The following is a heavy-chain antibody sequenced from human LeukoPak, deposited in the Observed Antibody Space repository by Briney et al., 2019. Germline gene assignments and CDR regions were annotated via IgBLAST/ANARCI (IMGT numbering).Heavy chain of an antibody. CDR2: ISSSSSTI. CDR3: ARDQGSFGDY. Sequence: GGSLRLSCAASGFTFSSYSMTWVRQAPGEGLEWVSYISSSSSTIYYADSVKGRFTISRDNAKNSLYLQMNSLRAEDTAVYYCARDQGSFGDYWGQGTLVTVSS. V-gene: IGHV3-48*01. D-gene: IGHD3-16*01. CDR1: GFTFSSYS. J-gene: IGHJ4*02.